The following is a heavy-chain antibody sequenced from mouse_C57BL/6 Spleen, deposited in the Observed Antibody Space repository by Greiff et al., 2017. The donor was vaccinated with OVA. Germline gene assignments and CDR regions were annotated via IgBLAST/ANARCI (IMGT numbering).Heavy chain of an antibody. CDR2: IYPGSGSP. D-gene: IGHD1-1*01. J-gene: IGHJ1*03. CDR1: GYTFTSYW. Sequence: VQLQQPGAELVKPGASVKMSCKASGYTFTSYWITWVKQRPGQGLEWIGDIYPGSGSPNYNEKFKSKATLTVATSSSTAYMQLSSLTSEGSAVYYCARFYGSSSYLDFDVWGTGTTVTVSS. CDR3: ARFYGSSSYLDFDV. V-gene: IGHV1-55*01.